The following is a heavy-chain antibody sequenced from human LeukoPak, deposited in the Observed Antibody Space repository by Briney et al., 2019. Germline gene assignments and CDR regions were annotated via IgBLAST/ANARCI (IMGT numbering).Heavy chain of an antibody. CDR3: ARGGGLDV. CDR1: GFTFSNYW. Sequence: GGSLRLSCAASGFTFSNYWMNWARQAPGKGLEWVASINHNGNVDYYVDSVKGRFTISRDNAKNSLYLQMSNLRAEDTAVYFCARGGGLDVWGQGATVTVSS. D-gene: IGHD3-16*01. J-gene: IGHJ6*02. V-gene: IGHV3-7*03. CDR2: INHNGNVD.